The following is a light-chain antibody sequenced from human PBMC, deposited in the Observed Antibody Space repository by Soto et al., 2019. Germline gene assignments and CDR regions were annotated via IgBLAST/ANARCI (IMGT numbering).Light chain of an antibody. V-gene: IGKV3-15*01. Sequence: TQSPAILCLAPGESGTLSCRASQNIGSYLVWYQQRPGQAPTLLFYDTSTRATGVPTRFSGSRSGAEFTLTINSLQSEDFAVYYCQPYNNWPLTFGGGTKVDIK. CDR2: DTS. CDR3: QPYNNWPLT. J-gene: IGKJ4*01. CDR1: QNIGSY.